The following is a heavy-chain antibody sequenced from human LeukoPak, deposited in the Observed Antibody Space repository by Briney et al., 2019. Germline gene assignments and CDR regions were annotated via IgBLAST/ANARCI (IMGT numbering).Heavy chain of an antibody. CDR2: IKQDGSEK. Sequence: GGSLRLSCAASGFTFSSHWMSWVRQAPGKGLEWVANIKQDGSEKYYVDSVKGRFTISRDNAKNSLYLQMNSLRAEDTAVYYCARDVDFWSGYYPIGAFDIWGQGAMVTVSS. CDR3: ARDVDFWSGYYPIGAFDI. D-gene: IGHD3-3*01. J-gene: IGHJ3*02. CDR1: GFTFSSHW. V-gene: IGHV3-7*01.